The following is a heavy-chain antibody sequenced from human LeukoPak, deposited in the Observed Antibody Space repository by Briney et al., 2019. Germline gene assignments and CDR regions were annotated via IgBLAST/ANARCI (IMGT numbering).Heavy chain of an antibody. CDR2: IYGGGVT. CDR3: ARTPDLYSVHDYAFDF. CDR1: NGSISDYF. D-gene: IGHD5/OR15-5a*01. Sequence: SETLSLTCSVSNGSISDYFWSWVRQPTGKGLEWIGYIYGGGVTNYSPSLKRRLNLSLDTPKNQVSLKMRSVTAADTAVYFCARTPDLYSVHDYAFDFWGQGTLVTVSS. V-gene: IGHV4-59*01. J-gene: IGHJ4*02.